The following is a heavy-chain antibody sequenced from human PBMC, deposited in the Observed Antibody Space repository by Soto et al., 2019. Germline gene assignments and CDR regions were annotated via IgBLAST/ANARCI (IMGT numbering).Heavy chain of an antibody. CDR1: GYTLSSYT. CDR2: IIPILGIA. CDR3: ARCSGGSCRKGSFDY. V-gene: IGHV1-69*02. Sequence: ASVKVSCKASGYTLSSYTMSWVRQAPGQGLEWMGRIIPILGIANYAQKFQGRVTITADKSTSTAYMELSSLRSEDTAVYYCARCSGGSCRKGSFDYWGQGTLVTVSP. J-gene: IGHJ4*02. D-gene: IGHD2-15*01.